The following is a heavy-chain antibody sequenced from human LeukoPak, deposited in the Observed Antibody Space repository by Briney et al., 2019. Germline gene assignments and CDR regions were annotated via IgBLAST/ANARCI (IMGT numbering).Heavy chain of an antibody. J-gene: IGHJ2*01. Sequence: PSETLSLTCTVSGGSISSYYWSWIRQPAGKGLEWIGRIYTSGSTNYNPSLKSRVTMSVDTSKNQFSLKLSSVTAADTAVYYCARVWGSSSWYPYWYFDLWGRGTLVTVSS. CDR1: GGSISSYY. V-gene: IGHV4-4*07. CDR3: ARVWGSSSWYPYWYFDL. CDR2: IYTSGST. D-gene: IGHD6-13*01.